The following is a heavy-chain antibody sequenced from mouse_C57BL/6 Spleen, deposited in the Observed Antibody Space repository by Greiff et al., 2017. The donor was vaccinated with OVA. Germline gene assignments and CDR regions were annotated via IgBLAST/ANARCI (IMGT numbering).Heavy chain of an antibody. D-gene: IGHD1-1*01. CDR3: ARSGEYYGSSWYFDV. CDR1: GYTFTSYW. J-gene: IGHJ1*03. CDR2: IHPNSGST. V-gene: IGHV1-64*01. Sequence: QVQLQQPGAELVKPGASVKLSCKASGYTFTSYWMHWVKQRPGQGLEWIGMIHPNSGSTNYNEKFKSKATLTVDKSSSTAYMQLSSLTSEDSAVYYCARSGEYYGSSWYFDVWGTGTTVTVSS.